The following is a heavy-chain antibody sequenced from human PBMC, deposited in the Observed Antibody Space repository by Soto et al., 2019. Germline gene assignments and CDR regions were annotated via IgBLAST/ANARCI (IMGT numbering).Heavy chain of an antibody. V-gene: IGHV4-34*01. CDR3: ARGGYCSGGSCYTLNWFDP. D-gene: IGHD2-15*01. Sequence: QVQLQQWGAGLLKPSETLSLXCAVYGGSFSGYYWSWIRQPPGKGLEWIGEINHSGSTNYNPSLKSRVTISVDTSKNQFSLKLSSVTAADTAVYYCARGGYCSGGSCYTLNWFDPWGQGTLVTVSS. CDR2: INHSGST. J-gene: IGHJ5*02. CDR1: GGSFSGYY.